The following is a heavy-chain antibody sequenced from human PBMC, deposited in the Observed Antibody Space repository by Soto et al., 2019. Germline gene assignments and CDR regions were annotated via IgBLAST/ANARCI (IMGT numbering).Heavy chain of an antibody. CDR1: SGSFSTYY. Sequence: QVQLQVSGPGLVKASETLSLTCTVSSGSFSTYYWSWIRQPAGKGLEWIGRIYSTGSTLYNTSLKSRITMSVDTSKNQFSLKLSSVTAADTAVYYCAGGAAADYFDYWGQGTLVTVSS. CDR2: IYSTGST. CDR3: AGGAAADYFDY. J-gene: IGHJ4*02. D-gene: IGHD6-13*01. V-gene: IGHV4-4*07.